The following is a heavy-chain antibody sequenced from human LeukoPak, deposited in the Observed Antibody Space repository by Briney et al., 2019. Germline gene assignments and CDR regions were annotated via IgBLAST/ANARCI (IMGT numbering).Heavy chain of an antibody. CDR2: IIPIFGTA. J-gene: IGHJ3*02. CDR1: GGTFSSYA. D-gene: IGHD3-10*01. CDR3: ARTMVRGVTYVPILFDAFDI. V-gene: IGHV1-69*13. Sequence: SVKVSCKASGGTFSSYAISWVRQAPGQGLEWMGGIIPIFGTANYAQKFQGRVTITADESTSAAYMELSSLRSEDTAVYYCARTMVRGVTYVPILFDAFDIWGQGTMVTVSS.